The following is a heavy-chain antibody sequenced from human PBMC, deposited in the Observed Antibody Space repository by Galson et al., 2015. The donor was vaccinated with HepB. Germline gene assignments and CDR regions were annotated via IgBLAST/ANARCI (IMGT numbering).Heavy chain of an antibody. CDR3: AKDRGSGSYFDY. J-gene: IGHJ4*02. CDR2: ISYDGSNK. CDR1: GFTFSSYG. Sequence: SLRLSCAASGFTFSSYGMHWVRQAPGKGLEWVAVISYDGSNKYYADSVKGRFTISRDNSKNTLYLQMNSLRAEDTAVYYCAKDRGSGSYFDYWGQGTLVTVSS. D-gene: IGHD1-26*01. V-gene: IGHV3-30*18.